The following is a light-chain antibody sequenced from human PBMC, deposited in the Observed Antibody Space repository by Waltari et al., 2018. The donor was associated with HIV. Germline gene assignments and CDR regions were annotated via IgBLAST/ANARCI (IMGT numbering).Light chain of an antibody. CDR2: EVS. J-gene: IGLJ2*01. CDR3: SSYTSSSTRV. CDR1: SSAVGGYNS. Sequence: QSALTQPASVSGSPGQSIPLSCTGPSSAVGGYNSVSWYQQPPGKAPKLMLYEVSNRPSGVSNRFSGSKSGNTASLTISGLQAEDEADYYCSSYTSSSTRVFGGGTKLTVL. V-gene: IGLV2-14*01.